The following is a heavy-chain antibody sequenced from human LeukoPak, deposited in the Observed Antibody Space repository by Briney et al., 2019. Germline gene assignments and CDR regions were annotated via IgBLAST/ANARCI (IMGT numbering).Heavy chain of an antibody. J-gene: IGHJ5*02. CDR3: ARRSVALWFGDFDKEGNWFDP. Sequence: SETLSLTCTVSGGSISSNSYYWGWIRQPPGKGLEWIGSIYYSGSTYYNPSLKSRVTISIETSKNQFSLKLSSVTAADTAVYYCARRSVALWFGDFDKEGNWFDPWGQGTLVTVSS. V-gene: IGHV4-39*07. D-gene: IGHD3-10*01. CDR2: IYYSGST. CDR1: GGSISSNSYY.